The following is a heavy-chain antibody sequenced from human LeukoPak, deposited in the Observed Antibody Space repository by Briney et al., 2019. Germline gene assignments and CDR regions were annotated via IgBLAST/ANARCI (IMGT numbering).Heavy chain of an antibody. J-gene: IGHJ4*02. V-gene: IGHV1-2*04. D-gene: IGHD2-21*02. Sequence: ASVKVSCKASGYTFTGYYMHWVRQAPGQGLEWMGWINPNSGGTNYAQKFQGWVAMTRDTSISTAYMELSRLRSDDTAVYYCARGSNIVVGTGIGFDYWGQGTLVTVSS. CDR2: INPNSGGT. CDR1: GYTFTGYY. CDR3: ARGSNIVVGTGIGFDY.